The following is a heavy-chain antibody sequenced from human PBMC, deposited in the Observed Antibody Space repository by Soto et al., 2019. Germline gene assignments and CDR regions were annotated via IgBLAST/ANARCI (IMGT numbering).Heavy chain of an antibody. D-gene: IGHD3-10*02. CDR1: GFTFSNYN. Sequence: PGGSLRLSCAASGFTFSNYNMNWVRQAPGKGLEWVSYISSSSSTIYYADSVKGRFTISRDNAKNSLYLQMNSLRAEDTAVYYCASSAVLFPENYGMDVWGQGTTVTVSS. J-gene: IGHJ6*02. CDR3: ASSAVLFPENYGMDV. CDR2: ISSSSSTI. V-gene: IGHV3-48*01.